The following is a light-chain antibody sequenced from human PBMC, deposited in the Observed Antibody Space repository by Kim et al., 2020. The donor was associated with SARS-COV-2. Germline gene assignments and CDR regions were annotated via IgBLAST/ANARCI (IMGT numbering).Light chain of an antibody. V-gene: IGLV3-19*01. CDR2: GKN. Sequence: VALGQTVSITCQGDRLRSYYATWYQQKPGQAPILVIYGKNNRPSGIPDRFSGSSSGNTASLTITGTQAGDEADYYCNSRDSNDNVVFGGGTQLTVL. CDR1: RLRSYY. CDR3: NSRDSNDNVV. J-gene: IGLJ2*01.